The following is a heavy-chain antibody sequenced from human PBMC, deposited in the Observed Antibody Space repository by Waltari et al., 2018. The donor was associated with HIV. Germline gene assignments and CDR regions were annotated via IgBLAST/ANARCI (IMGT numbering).Heavy chain of an antibody. CDR1: GYTFPNYA. V-gene: IGHV7-4-1*02. J-gene: IGHJ6*02. CDR3: ARISMTLGRGMGV. Sequence: QLQLVQSGSELKRPGASVKVSCKASGYTFPNYAINWLRQAPGQGLEWMGWINTNTGNPTYAQGFTGRFVFSLDTSVSTAYLQISSLKAEDTAVYYCARISMTLGRGMGVWGQGTTVTVSS. D-gene: IGHD2-8*01. CDR2: INTNTGNP.